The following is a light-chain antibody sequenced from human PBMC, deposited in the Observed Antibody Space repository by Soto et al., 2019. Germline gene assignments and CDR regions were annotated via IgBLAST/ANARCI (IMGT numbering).Light chain of an antibody. CDR2: GAS. Sequence: EIVMTQSPATLSVSPGERATLSCRASHSVRSDLAWYQQKPGQSPRLLIYGASTRATGIPARFSGSGSGTEFTLTISSLQSEDFAVYYCQQRSNWPTFGQGTRLEIK. CDR3: QQRSNWPT. CDR1: HSVRSD. V-gene: IGKV3-15*01. J-gene: IGKJ5*01.